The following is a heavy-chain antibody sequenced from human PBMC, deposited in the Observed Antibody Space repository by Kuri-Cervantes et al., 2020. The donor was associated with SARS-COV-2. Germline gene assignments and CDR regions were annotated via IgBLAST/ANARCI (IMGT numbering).Heavy chain of an antibody. D-gene: IGHD3-16*02. V-gene: IGHV3-23*01. J-gene: IGHJ4*02. CDR3: ANFARGSYRGVDYFDY. Sequence: LSLTCAASGFIFSSHAMTWVRQAPGKGLEWVSAISGSGGSTYYADSVKGRFTISRDNSKNTLYLQMNSLRAEDTAVYYCANFARGSYRGVDYFDYWGQGTLVTVSS. CDR1: GFIFSSHA. CDR2: ISGSGGST.